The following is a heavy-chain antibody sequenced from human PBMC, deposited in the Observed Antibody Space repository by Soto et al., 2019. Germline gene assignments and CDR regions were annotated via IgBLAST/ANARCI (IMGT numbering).Heavy chain of an antibody. D-gene: IGHD6-13*01. Sequence: GGSLRLSCAASVFTFNNYGMHWVRQAPGKGLEWVAVIWNDGNGYYYANSVKGRFTISRDNAKNTLYLQMNGLRAEDTALYYCARDSSWYDYYYGMDVWGQRTTVTVSS. CDR3: ARDSSWYDYYYGMDV. J-gene: IGHJ6*02. CDR2: IWNDGNGY. V-gene: IGHV3-33*01. CDR1: VFTFNNYG.